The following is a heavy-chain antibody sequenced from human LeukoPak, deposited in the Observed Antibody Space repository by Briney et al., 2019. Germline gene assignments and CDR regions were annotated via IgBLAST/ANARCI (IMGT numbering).Heavy chain of an antibody. J-gene: IGHJ4*02. D-gene: IGHD3-9*01. CDR1: GGTFSSYA. CDR2: IIPLFGTA. Sequence: ASVKVSCKASGGTFSSYAINWVRQAPGQGLEWMGGIIPLFGTANYAQKFQGRVTITAVESMSTAYMELSSLRSEDTAVYYCATGGDITFDWLNYDCWGQGTLVTVSS. CDR3: ATGGDITFDWLNYDC. V-gene: IGHV1-69*13.